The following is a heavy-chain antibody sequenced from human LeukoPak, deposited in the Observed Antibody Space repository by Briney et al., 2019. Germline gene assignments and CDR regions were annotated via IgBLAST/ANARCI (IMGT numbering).Heavy chain of an antibody. Sequence: GGSLRLSCAASGFTFSSYWMHWVRQAPGKGLVWVSRINSDGSSTSYADSVKGRFTISRDNAKNTLYLQMNSLRAEDTAVYYCARELYSSPPFEAFDYWGQGTLVTVSS. CDR1: GFTFSSYW. V-gene: IGHV3-74*01. CDR3: ARELYSSPPFEAFDY. J-gene: IGHJ4*02. D-gene: IGHD6-13*01. CDR2: INSDGSST.